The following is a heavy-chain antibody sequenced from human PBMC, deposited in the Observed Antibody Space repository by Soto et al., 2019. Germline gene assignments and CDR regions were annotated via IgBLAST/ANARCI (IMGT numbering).Heavy chain of an antibody. CDR1: GGSFSGYY. D-gene: IGHD6-19*01. CDR3: ARADALIAVAGTGGFDP. V-gene: IGHV4-34*01. J-gene: IGHJ5*02. CDR2: INHSGST. Sequence: QVQLQQWGAGLLKPSETLSLTCAVYGGSFSGYYWSWIRQPPGKGLEWIGEINHSGSTNYNPSLTSRVTIAVDTSKNPFSLKLSSVTAADTAVYYCARADALIAVAGTGGFDPWGQGTLFTVSS.